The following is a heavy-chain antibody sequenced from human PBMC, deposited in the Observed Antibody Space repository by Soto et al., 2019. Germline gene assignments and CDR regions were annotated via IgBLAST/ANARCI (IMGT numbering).Heavy chain of an antibody. J-gene: IGHJ4*02. Sequence: PGGSLRLSCVASGFTFSSYAMSWVRQAPGKGLEWVSAITGDGGDTFHADSVRGRLTISRDNSRNTLYLQMDSLRAEDTALYYCAKGSATSRPYYVDYWGQGTLVTVSS. CDR1: GFTFSSYA. CDR2: ITGDGGDT. CDR3: AKGSATSRPYYVDY. V-gene: IGHV3-23*01.